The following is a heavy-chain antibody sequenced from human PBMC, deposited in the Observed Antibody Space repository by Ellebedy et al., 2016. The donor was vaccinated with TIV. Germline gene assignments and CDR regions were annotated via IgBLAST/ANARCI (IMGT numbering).Heavy chain of an antibody. CDR2: ISAYNGNT. D-gene: IGHD5-18*01. CDR1: GYTFTIYG. V-gene: IGHV1-18*04. J-gene: IGHJ4*02. CDR3: AKQGGYSYGSPFDY. Sequence: AASVKVSCKASGYTFTIYGINWVRQAPGQGLEWMGWISAYNGNTNYAQKLQGRVTITRDTSATTVYMELSSLRSEDTAVYYCAKQGGYSYGSPFDYWGQGTLVTVSS.